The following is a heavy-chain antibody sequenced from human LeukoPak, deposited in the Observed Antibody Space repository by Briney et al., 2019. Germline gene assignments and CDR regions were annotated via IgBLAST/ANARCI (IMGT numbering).Heavy chain of an antibody. V-gene: IGHV4-39*01. CDR3: ARLGTSGYSYYDFWSGPDY. Sequence: PSETLSLTCTVSGGSTSSYYWGWIRQPPGKGLEWIGSIYYSGSTYYNPSLKSRVTISVDTSKNQFSLKLSSVTAADTAVYYCARLGTSGYSYYDFWSGPDYWGQGTLVTVSS. D-gene: IGHD3-3*01. J-gene: IGHJ4*02. CDR1: GGSTSSYY. CDR2: IYYSGST.